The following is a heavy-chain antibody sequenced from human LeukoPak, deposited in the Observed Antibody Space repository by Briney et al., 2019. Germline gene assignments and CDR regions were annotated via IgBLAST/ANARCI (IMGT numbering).Heavy chain of an antibody. V-gene: IGHV4-59*01. J-gene: IGHJ4*02. D-gene: IGHD6-19*01. Sequence: SETLSLTCTVSGGSISSYYWSWLRQPPGKELEWISYIDYSGSTNYNPSLKSRVTLSIDTSKNRFSLKLSSVTAADTAVYYCARRAYSSGYYFFDYWGQGTLVTVSS. CDR3: ARRAYSSGYYFFDY. CDR2: IDYSGST. CDR1: GGSISSYY.